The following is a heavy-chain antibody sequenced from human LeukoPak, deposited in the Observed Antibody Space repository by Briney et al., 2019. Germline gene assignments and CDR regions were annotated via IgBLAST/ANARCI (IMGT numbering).Heavy chain of an antibody. CDR3: AKQPNPYYNSSGHDY. J-gene: IGHJ4*02. CDR2: INAGDDRT. Sequence: PGGSLRLSCAASGFTVDTSAMSWVRQAPGEGLEWVSSINAGDDRTYYADSVKGRFTISRDTSKNTLYLQMNSLKPEDTAVYYCAKQPNPYYNSSGHDYWGQGTLVTVSS. V-gene: IGHV3-23*01. CDR1: GFTVDTSA. D-gene: IGHD3-22*01.